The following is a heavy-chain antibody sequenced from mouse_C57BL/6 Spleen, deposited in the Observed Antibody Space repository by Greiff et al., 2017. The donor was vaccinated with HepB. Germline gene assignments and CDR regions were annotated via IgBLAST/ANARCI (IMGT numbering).Heavy chain of an antibody. V-gene: IGHV1-22*01. Sequence: EVKLQESGPELVKPGASVKMSCKASGYTFTDYNMHWVKQSHGKSLEWIGYINPNNGGTSYNQKFKGKATLTVNKSSSTAYMELRSLTSEDSAVYYCARDYGSSPWFAYWGQGTLVTVSA. D-gene: IGHD1-1*01. CDR1: GYTFTDYN. CDR3: ARDYGSSPWFAY. CDR2: INPNNGGT. J-gene: IGHJ3*01.